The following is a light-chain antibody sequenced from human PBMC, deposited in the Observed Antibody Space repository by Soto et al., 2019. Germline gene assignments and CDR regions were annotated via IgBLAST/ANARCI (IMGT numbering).Light chain of an antibody. V-gene: IGKV3-11*01. Sequence: EIVLTQSPATLSLSPGERATLSCRASQSVSSYLAWYQQKPGQAPRLLIYDASNRATGIPARFSGSGSGTDFTLTISILEPEDFAVYYCQQRRTFGGGTKVDIK. CDR3: QQRRT. J-gene: IGKJ4*01. CDR2: DAS. CDR1: QSVSSY.